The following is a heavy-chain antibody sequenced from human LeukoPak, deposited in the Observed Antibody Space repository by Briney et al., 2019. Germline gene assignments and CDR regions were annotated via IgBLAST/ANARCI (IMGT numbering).Heavy chain of an antibody. CDR3: ARDPCIAVAGYDAFDI. V-gene: IGHV1-46*01. J-gene: IGHJ3*02. D-gene: IGHD6-19*01. Sequence: VASVKVSCKASGYTFTSYYMHWVRQAPGQGLEWMGIINPSGGSTSYAQKFQGRVTMTRDMSTSTVYMELSSLRSEDTAVYYCARDPCIAVAGYDAFDIWGQGTMVTVSS. CDR1: GYTFTSYY. CDR2: INPSGGST.